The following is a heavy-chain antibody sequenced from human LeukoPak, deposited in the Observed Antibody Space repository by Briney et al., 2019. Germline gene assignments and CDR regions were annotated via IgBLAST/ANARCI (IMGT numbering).Heavy chain of an antibody. CDR2: ILCGGCNI. CDR3: TKDRRLGMATIMGEFDD. D-gene: IGHD5-24*01. Sequence: GGSLRLSCAASVYTFSIYGMHWVRRAPGEGLEGVSVILCGGCNIYCADSVRGRFTISRDIFKNTLYVHMNSLRAENTAVYYGTKDRRLGMATIMGEFDDWGKGTLVTISS. V-gene: IGHV3-30*18. CDR1: VYTFSIYG. J-gene: IGHJ4*03.